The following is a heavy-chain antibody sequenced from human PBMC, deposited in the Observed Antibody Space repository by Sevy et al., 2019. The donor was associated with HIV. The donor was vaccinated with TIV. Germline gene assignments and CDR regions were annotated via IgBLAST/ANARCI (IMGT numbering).Heavy chain of an antibody. CDR1: GFTFSSYS. V-gene: IGHV3-48*01. D-gene: IGHD3-22*01. J-gene: IGHJ3*02. Sequence: GGSLRLSCAASGFTFSSYSMNWVRQAPGKGLEWVSYISSSSSTIYYADSVKGRFTISRDNPKNSLYLQMNSLRAEDTAVYYCAIDPTGYYGSSGYYRDDAFDIWGQGTMVTASS. CDR2: ISSSSSTI. CDR3: AIDPTGYYGSSGYYRDDAFDI.